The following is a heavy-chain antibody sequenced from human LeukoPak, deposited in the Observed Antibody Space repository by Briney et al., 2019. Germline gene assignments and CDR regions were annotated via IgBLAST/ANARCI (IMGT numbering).Heavy chain of an antibody. D-gene: IGHD3-22*01. J-gene: IGHJ6*02. CDR3: ARDVAGYYYDSSGLGVYYYGMDV. CDR1: GFTFSSYG. CDR2: ISSSSSYI. V-gene: IGHV3-21*01. Sequence: GGSLRLSCAASGFTFSSYGMNWVRQAPGKGLEWVSSISSSSSYIYYADSVKGRFTISRDNAKNSLYLQMNSLRAEDTAVYYCARDVAGYYYDSSGLGVYYYGMDVWGQGTTVTVSS.